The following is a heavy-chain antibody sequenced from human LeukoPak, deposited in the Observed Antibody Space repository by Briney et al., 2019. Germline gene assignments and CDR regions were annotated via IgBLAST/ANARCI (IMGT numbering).Heavy chain of an antibody. CDR2: INHSGST. Sequence: SETLSLTCAVYGGSFSGYYWTWIRQPPGKGLEWIGEINHSGSTNYNPSLKSRVTISVDTSKNRFSLKLSSVAAADTAVYYCARDKGSGWTFDYWGQGTLVTVSS. D-gene: IGHD6-19*01. CDR3: ARDKGSGWTFDY. J-gene: IGHJ4*02. V-gene: IGHV4-34*01. CDR1: GGSFSGYY.